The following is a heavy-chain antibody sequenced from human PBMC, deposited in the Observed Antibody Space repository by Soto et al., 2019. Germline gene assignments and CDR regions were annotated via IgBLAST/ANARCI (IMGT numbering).Heavy chain of an antibody. Sequence: EVQLLESGGGLVQPGGSLRLSCAASGFTFSSYAMSWVRQAPGKGLEWVSSMSGSGGRTHYAESVKGRFTMSRDNSKNTLYRQVNSLRAGDTAIYYFSKNRGEFGYSNHSEYWGQGTLVTVSS. CDR1: GFTFSSYA. CDR3: SKNRGEFGYSNHSEY. V-gene: IGHV3-23*01. D-gene: IGHD3-16*01. CDR2: MSGSGGRT. J-gene: IGHJ4*02.